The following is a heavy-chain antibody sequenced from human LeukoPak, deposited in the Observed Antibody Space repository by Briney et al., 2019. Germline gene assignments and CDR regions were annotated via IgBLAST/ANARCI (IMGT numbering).Heavy chain of an antibody. CDR3: ARDRGSGSRLPRRHYYYYMDV. CDR2: IYYSGST. CDR1: GGSISSYY. J-gene: IGHJ6*03. V-gene: IGHV4-59*01. D-gene: IGHD1-26*01. Sequence: SETLSLTCTVSGGSISSYYWSWIRQPPGKGLEWIGYIYYSGSTNYNPSLKSRVTISVDTSKNQFSLKLSSVTAADTAVYYCARDRGSGSRLPRRHYYYYMDVWGKGTTVTVSS.